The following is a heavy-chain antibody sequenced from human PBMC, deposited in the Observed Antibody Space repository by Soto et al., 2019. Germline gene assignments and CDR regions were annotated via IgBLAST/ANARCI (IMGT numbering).Heavy chain of an antibody. CDR1: GYTFTSYY. D-gene: IGHD4-17*01. V-gene: IGHV1-46*01. CDR3: ARGRGPSTVTEAVDI. CDR2: INPSGGST. J-gene: IGHJ3*02. Sequence: SVKVSCKASGYTFTSYYMHWGRQAPGQGLEWMGIINPSGGSTSYAQKFQGRVTMTRDTSTSTVYMELSSLRSEDTAVYYCARGRGPSTVTEAVDIWGQGTMVTVSS.